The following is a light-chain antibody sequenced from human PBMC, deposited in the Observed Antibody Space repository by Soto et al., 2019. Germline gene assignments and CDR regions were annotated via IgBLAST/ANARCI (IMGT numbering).Light chain of an antibody. CDR3: QQRSNWPPT. CDR2: GAS. CDR1: QSVSSY. V-gene: IGKV3-11*01. Sequence: ENMLTQSPATLSLSPGERATLSCRASQSVSSYLAWYQQNPGQAPRLLIYGASSRATGIPDRFSGSRSGTDFNLTISRLETEDCAVYYCQQRSNWPPTFCQGTKVDIK. J-gene: IGKJ1*01.